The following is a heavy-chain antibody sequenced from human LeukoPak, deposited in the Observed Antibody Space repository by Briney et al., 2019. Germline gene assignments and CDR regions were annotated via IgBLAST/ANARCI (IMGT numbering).Heavy chain of an antibody. J-gene: IGHJ4*02. D-gene: IGHD1-26*01. CDR3: ARDIRVVGATLYFNF. CDR2: IHYSGST. V-gene: IGHV4-59*02. Sequence: SETLSLTCTVSGGSVSGHYWSWIRQPPGKGLEWIGHIHYSGSTNYNAPLKSRVTMSVDTSKNHFSLNLSSVTAADTAVYYCARDIRVVGATLYFNFWGQGTLVTVSS. CDR1: GGSVSGHY.